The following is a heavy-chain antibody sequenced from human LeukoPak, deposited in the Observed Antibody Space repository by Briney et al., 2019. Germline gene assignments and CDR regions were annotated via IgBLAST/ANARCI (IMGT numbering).Heavy chain of an antibody. CDR2: ISWNSGSI. J-gene: IGHJ3*02. V-gene: IGHV3-9*01. CDR3: ARDTSSGWLRDAFDI. Sequence: GGPLRLSCAASGFTFDDYAMHWVRQAPGKGLEWVSGISWNSGSIGYADSVKGRFTISRDNAKNSLYLQMNSLRAEDTALYYCARDTSSGWLRDAFDIWGQGTMVTVSS. D-gene: IGHD6-19*01. CDR1: GFTFDDYA.